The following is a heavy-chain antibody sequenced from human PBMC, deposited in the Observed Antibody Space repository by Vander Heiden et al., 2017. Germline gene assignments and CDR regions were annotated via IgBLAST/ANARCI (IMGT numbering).Heavy chain of an antibody. D-gene: IGHD7-27*01. V-gene: IGHV4-39*01. Sequence: QLQLQESGPGLVKPSETLSLTCTVSGGSISPSPYYWNWTRRPPGKGLVGIGNIAYIGKTYYNPALMGRLTISVDTSKNQISLTLNAVTAADTALYYCARHPTGYPNWFDPWGQGTLVTVSS. CDR3: ARHPTGYPNWFDP. CDR1: GGSISPSPYY. CDR2: IAYIGKT. J-gene: IGHJ5*02.